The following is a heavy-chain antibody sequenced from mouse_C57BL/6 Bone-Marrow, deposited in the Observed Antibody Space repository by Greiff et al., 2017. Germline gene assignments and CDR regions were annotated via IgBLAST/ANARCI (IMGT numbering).Heavy chain of an antibody. CDR1: GFTFSSYA. Sequence: EVKLVESGEGLVKPGGSLKLSCAASGFTFSSYAMSWVRQTPEKRLEWVAYISSGGDYIYYADTVKGRFTISRDNARNTLYLQMSSLKSEDTAMYYCTRDGGYYGYDGYYFDYWGQGTTLTVSS. D-gene: IGHD2-2*01. CDR2: ISSGGDYI. J-gene: IGHJ2*01. CDR3: TRDGGYYGYDGYYFDY. V-gene: IGHV5-9-1*02.